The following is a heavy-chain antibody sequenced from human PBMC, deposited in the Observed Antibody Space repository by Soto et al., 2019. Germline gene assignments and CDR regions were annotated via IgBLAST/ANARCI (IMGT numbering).Heavy chain of an antibody. CDR1: GFTFSSYG. Sequence: GGSLRLSCAASGFTFSSYGIHWVRQAPGKGLEWVAVISYDGSNKYYADSVKGRFTISRDNSKNTLYLQMNSLRAEDTAVYYCAKVPRDYDILTGYHHYYGMDVWGQGTTVTVSS. J-gene: IGHJ6*02. CDR2: ISYDGSNK. V-gene: IGHV3-30*18. CDR3: AKVPRDYDILTGYHHYYGMDV. D-gene: IGHD3-9*01.